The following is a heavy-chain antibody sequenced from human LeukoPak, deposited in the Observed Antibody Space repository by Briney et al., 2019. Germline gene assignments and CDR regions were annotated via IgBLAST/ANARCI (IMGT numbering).Heavy chain of an antibody. CDR1: GYTLSELA. J-gene: IGHJ4*02. CDR2: FAPEDGDT. CDR3: AKDTPRTYYDFWSGYYFDY. D-gene: IGHD3-3*01. Sequence: ASVKVSCKVSGYTLSELAMHWMRQAPGTGLEWMGGFAPEDGDTIYAQKFQGRVAMTEDSSTDTAYMELSSLRSEDTAVYYCAKDTPRTYYDFWSGYYFDYWGQGTLVTVSS. V-gene: IGHV1-24*01.